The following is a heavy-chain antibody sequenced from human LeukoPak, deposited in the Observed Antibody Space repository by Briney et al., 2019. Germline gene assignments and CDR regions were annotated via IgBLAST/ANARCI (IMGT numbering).Heavy chain of an antibody. J-gene: IGHJ4*02. D-gene: IGHD1-26*01. CDR1: GFTFSSYA. CDR2: ISGSGGST. CDR3: AKENPVGGTNYFDY. V-gene: IGHV3-23*01. Sequence: PGGSLRLSCTASGFTFSSYAMSWVRQAPGKGLEWVSVISGSGGSTYYADSVKGRFAISRDNSKNTLYLQMNSLRAEDAAVYYCAKENPVGGTNYFDYWGQGTLVTVSS.